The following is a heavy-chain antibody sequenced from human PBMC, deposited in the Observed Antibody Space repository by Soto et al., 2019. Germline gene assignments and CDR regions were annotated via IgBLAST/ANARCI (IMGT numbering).Heavy chain of an antibody. Sequence: PSETLSLTCTVSGGSISSGDYYWSWIRQPPGKGLEWIGYIYYSGSTYYNPSLKSRVTMSVGTSNNRFFLDLSSVTAADTALYFCARHDNMTLGSNYLDSWGPGTLVTVSS. J-gene: IGHJ4*02. D-gene: IGHD1-1*01. V-gene: IGHV4-30-4*01. CDR3: ARHDNMTLGSNYLDS. CDR1: GGSISSGDYY. CDR2: IYYSGST.